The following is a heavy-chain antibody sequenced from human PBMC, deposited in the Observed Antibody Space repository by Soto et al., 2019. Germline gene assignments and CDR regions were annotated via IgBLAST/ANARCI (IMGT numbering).Heavy chain of an antibody. D-gene: IGHD6-6*01. Sequence: GGSLRLSCAASGFTFSSYAMTWVRQAPGKGLEWVSAISGNGGSTYYADSVKGRFTISRDNSKSTLHLQMNSLRVEDTAVYYSAKDRTFGPPLVRFDSWGQGTLVTVSS. J-gene: IGHJ4*02. CDR3: AKDRTFGPPLVRFDS. V-gene: IGHV3-23*01. CDR2: ISGNGGST. CDR1: GFTFSSYA.